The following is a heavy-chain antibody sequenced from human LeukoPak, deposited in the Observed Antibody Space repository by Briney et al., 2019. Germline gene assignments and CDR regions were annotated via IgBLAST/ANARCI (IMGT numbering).Heavy chain of an antibody. J-gene: IGHJ4*02. D-gene: IGHD3-10*01. Sequence: GRSLRLSCAASGFTFSSYGMHWVRQAPGKGLEWVAVISYDGTNKYYADSVKGRFTISRDNSKNTLYLQMNSLRAEDTAVYYCAKALNYYGSGSPDYWGQGTLVTVSS. CDR1: GFTFSSYG. CDR2: ISYDGTNK. V-gene: IGHV3-30*18. CDR3: AKALNYYGSGSPDY.